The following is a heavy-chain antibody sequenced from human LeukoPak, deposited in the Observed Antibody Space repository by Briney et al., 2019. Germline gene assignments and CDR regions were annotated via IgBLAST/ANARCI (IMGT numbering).Heavy chain of an antibody. CDR2: ISGSGGST. CDR1: GFTFSSYA. J-gene: IGHJ4*02. CDR3: AKDGGLESGGFDY. V-gene: IGHV3-23*01. D-gene: IGHD1-1*01. Sequence: GRSLRLSCAASGFTFSSYAMSWVRQAPGKGLEWVSAISGSGGSTYYADSVKGRFTISRDNSKNSLYLQMNSLRAEDTALYYCAKDGGLESGGFDYWGQGTLVTVSS.